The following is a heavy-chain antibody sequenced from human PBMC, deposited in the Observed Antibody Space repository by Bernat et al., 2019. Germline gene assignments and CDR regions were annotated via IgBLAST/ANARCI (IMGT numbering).Heavy chain of an antibody. D-gene: IGHD4-17*01. CDR3: TTPLFKTTNY. J-gene: IGHJ4*02. Sequence: EVYLVESGGGLVKPGGSLRLSCVASGFTFSKAWMNWVRQAPGKGLEWVDRIKTNNDGETPDYAAPVQGRFTISRDDSKNTLYLQMNFLETEDTAVYYCTTPLFKTTNYWGQGTLVTVSS. CDR1: GFTFSKAW. CDR2: IKTNNDGETP. V-gene: IGHV3-15*01.